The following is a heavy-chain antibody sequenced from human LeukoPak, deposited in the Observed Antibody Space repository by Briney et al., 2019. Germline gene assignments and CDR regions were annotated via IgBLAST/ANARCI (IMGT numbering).Heavy chain of an antibody. CDR2: IYPGDSDT. CDR3: ARRGGYNGKYFDY. J-gene: IGHJ4*02. D-gene: IGHD5-24*01. Sequence: GESLKISCKGSGYSFTSYWIGWVRQMPGKGLEWMGIIYPGDSDTRYSPTFQGQVTISAAKSISTAYLQWSSLKASDTAMYYCARRGGYNGKYFDYWGQGTLVTVSS. CDR1: GYSFTSYW. V-gene: IGHV5-51*01.